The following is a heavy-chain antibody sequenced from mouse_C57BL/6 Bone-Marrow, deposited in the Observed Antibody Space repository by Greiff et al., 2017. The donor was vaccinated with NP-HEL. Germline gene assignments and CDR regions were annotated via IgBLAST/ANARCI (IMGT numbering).Heavy chain of an antibody. Sequence: QVHVKQSGPGLVQPSQSLSITCTVSGFSLTSYGVHWVRQSPGKGLEWLGVIWSGGSTDYNAAFISRLSISKDNSKSQVFFKMNSLQADDTAIYYCAKYYYGSSYGFAYWGQGTLVTVSA. CDR2: IWSGGST. CDR3: AKYYYGSSYGFAY. V-gene: IGHV2-2*01. J-gene: IGHJ3*01. CDR1: GFSLTSYG. D-gene: IGHD1-1*01.